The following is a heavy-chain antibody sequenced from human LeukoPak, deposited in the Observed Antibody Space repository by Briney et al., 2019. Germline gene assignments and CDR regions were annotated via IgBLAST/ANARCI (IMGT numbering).Heavy chain of an antibody. V-gene: IGHV4-34*01. CDR1: GFTFSSYS. Sequence: GSLRLSCAASGFTFSSYSMNWVRQAPGKGLEWIGEVHPSGRTTYNSSLKSRATIVADTSKSQFSLRLNSVSAADTALYYCARGTDAYKVGNTWGQGTLITVSS. CDR3: ARGTDAYKVGNT. CDR2: VHPSGRT. D-gene: IGHD5-24*01. J-gene: IGHJ5*02.